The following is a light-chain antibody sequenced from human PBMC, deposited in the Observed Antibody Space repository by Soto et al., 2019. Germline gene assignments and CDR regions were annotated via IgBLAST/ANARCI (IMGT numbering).Light chain of an antibody. J-gene: IGKJ4*01. V-gene: IGKV3-20*01. CDR3: QQYVSIPLT. Sequence: EIVLTQSPGTLSLSPGERATLSCRASRSVGAYLAWYQQSPGLAPRLLIYAASSRDTGIPDRFSGSGSGTDFTLTISRLEPEDSAVYYCQQYVSIPLTFGGGTKVEIK. CDR2: AAS. CDR1: RSVGAY.